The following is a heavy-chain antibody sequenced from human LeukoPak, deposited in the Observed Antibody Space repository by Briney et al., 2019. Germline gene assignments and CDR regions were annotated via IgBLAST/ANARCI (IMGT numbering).Heavy chain of an antibody. CDR2: ISYDGSNK. Sequence: GGSLRLSCAASGFTFSSYGMHWVRQAPGKGLEWVAAISYDGSNKYYADSVKGRFTISRDHSKNTMYLQMNSLRAEHTAVYYCGKYKEGAGSWGKGTLVTVSS. CDR1: GFTFSSYG. J-gene: IGHJ5*02. V-gene: IGHV3-30*18. CDR3: GKYKEGAGS. D-gene: IGHD1-26*01.